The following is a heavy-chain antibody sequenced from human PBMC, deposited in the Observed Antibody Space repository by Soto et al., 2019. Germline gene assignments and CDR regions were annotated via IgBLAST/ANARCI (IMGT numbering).Heavy chain of an antibody. V-gene: IGHV3-21*06. CDR1: GFAFSSYS. Sequence: EVQLVESGGGLVKPGGSLRLSCAPSGFAFSSYSMNWVRQAPGKGLEWVAFITIRSSYIYYADSVRGRFTISRDNAKNSLYLQMDGLRAEDTAVYYCARDDGWLVLDYWGQGTLVTVSS. D-gene: IGHD6-19*01. CDR3: ARDDGWLVLDY. CDR2: ITIRSSYI. J-gene: IGHJ4*02.